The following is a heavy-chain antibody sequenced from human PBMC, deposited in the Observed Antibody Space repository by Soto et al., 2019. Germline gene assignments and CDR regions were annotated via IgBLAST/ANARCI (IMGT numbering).Heavy chain of an antibody. V-gene: IGHV3-21*01. J-gene: IGHJ6*03. CDR1: GFTFSSYS. CDR2: ISSSSSYI. CDR3: ARIRPTVTTAYYYYMDV. D-gene: IGHD4-4*01. Sequence: GGSLRLSCAASGFTFSSYSMNWVRQAPGKGLEWVSSISSSSSYIYYADSVKGRFTISRDNAKNSLYLQMNSLRAEDTAVYYCARIRPTVTTAYYYYMDVWGKGTTVTVSS.